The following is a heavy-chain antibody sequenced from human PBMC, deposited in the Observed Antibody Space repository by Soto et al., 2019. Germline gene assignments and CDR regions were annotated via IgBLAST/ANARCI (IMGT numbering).Heavy chain of an antibody. V-gene: IGHV3-7*01. Sequence: VHLVECGGGLVQPGGSLRLSCAASGFTFSNSWMTWVRQAAGKGLEWVANMNQDGSNKYHVDSVRGRFTISRDNARNSLYLQMNSLRAEDTAVYYCARDPGFGAIDYWGQGILVTVSS. CDR2: MNQDGSNK. CDR1: GFTFSNSW. CDR3: ARDPGFGAIDY. D-gene: IGHD3-10*01. J-gene: IGHJ4*02.